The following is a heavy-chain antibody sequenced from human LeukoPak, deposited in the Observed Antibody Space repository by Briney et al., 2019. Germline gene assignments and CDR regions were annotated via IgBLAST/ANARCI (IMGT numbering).Heavy chain of an antibody. D-gene: IGHD1-26*01. CDR3: ARDKEWELTSGGFDP. CDR1: GYTFTIYY. Sequence: AASVSVSCKASGYTFTIYYIHWVRRAPGQGLEWMGIINPSGGSTSYAQKFQGRVTMTRDTSTSTVYMELSSLRSEDTAVYYCARDKEWELTSGGFDPWGQGTLVTVSS. CDR2: INPSGGST. J-gene: IGHJ5*02. V-gene: IGHV1-46*01.